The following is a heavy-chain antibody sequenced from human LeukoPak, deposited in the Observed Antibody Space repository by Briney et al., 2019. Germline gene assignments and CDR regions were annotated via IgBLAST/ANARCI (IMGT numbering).Heavy chain of an antibody. J-gene: IGHJ4*02. V-gene: IGHV3-21*01. CDR2: ISSSSSYI. D-gene: IGHD5-18*01. Sequence: GRSLRLSCAASGFTFSIYSMNWVRQAPGKGLEWVSSISSSSSYIYYADSVKGRFTISRDNAKNSLYLQMNSLRAEDTAVYYCASHSYGSSSGDYWGQGTLVTVSS. CDR3: ASHSYGSSSGDY. CDR1: GFTFSIYS.